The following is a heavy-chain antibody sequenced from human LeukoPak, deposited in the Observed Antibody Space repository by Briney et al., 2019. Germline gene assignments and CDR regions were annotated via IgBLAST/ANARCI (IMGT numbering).Heavy chain of an antibody. CDR2: IHYSGNT. V-gene: IGHV4-39*02. CDR1: GGSISRSTYY. Sequence: SETLSLTCIVSGGSISRSTYYWGWIRQPPGKGLEWIGSIHYSGNTYYNPSLKSRITISVDTSKNQFSLKLRSVTAADTAVYYCARELSSSWHPNNWFDPWGQGTLVTVSS. J-gene: IGHJ5*02. D-gene: IGHD6-13*01. CDR3: ARELSSSWHPNNWFDP.